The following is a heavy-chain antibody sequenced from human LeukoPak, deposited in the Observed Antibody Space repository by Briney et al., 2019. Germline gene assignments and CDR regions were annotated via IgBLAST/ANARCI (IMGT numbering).Heavy chain of an antibody. D-gene: IGHD3-22*01. Sequence: GGSLRLSCAASGFTYSSYAMSWVRQAPGEGLEWVSAISGSGGSTYYADSVKGRFTISRDNSKNTLYLQMNSLRAEDTAVYYCAKGKLRKTYYYDSSGYYSFGYWGQGTLVTVSS. J-gene: IGHJ4*02. V-gene: IGHV3-23*01. CDR3: AKGKLRKTYYYDSSGYYSFGY. CDR2: ISGSGGST. CDR1: GFTYSSYA.